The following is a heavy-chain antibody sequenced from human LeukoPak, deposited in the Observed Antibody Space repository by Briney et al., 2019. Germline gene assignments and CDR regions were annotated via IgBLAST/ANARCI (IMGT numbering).Heavy chain of an antibody. J-gene: IGHJ4*02. CDR2: IWSDGSNK. V-gene: IGHV3-33*01. Sequence: GGSLRLSCAASGFTFSSHGMHWVRQAPGKGLEWVAVIWSDGSNKYYADSVKGRFTISRDNPKNTMYLQMNTLRAEDTAVYYCARDLNYYDSIWGQGTLVTVSS. CDR3: ARDLNYYDSI. D-gene: IGHD3-22*01. CDR1: GFTFSSHG.